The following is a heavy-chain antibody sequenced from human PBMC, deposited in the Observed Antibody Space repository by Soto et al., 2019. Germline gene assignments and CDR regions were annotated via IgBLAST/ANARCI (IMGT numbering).Heavy chain of an antibody. V-gene: IGHV2-5*02. J-gene: IGHJ4*02. CDR1: GFSLSTSGVG. D-gene: IGHD3-16*01. CDR3: VHKGGGDRILDY. Sequence: QITLKESGPALVKPTQTLTLTCTFSGFSLSTSGVGVGWIRQPPGEALEWLALIYWDDYKHFSPSLESRLTIPKDTSKNQVVHTTTNMDPVDTATYYCVHKGGGDRILDYWGQGTLVTVSS. CDR2: IYWDDYK.